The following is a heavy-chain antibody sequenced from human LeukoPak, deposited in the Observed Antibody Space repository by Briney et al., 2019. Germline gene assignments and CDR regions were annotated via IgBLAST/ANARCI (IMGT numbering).Heavy chain of an antibody. D-gene: IGHD4-17*01. CDR1: GGSISSGGYY. Sequence: SETLSLTCTVSGGSISSGGYYWSWIRQPPGKGLEWIGYIYHSGSTYYNPSLKSRVTISVDTSKNQFSLKLSSVTAADTAVYYCASELTTVSRRIDYWGQGTLVTVSS. CDR3: ASELTTVSRRIDY. J-gene: IGHJ4*02. CDR2: IYHSGST. V-gene: IGHV4-30-2*01.